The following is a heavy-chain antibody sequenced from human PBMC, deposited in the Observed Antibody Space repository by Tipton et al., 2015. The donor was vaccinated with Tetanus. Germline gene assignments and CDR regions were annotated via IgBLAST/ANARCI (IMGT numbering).Heavy chain of an antibody. CDR2: TYYRSKWYN. CDR1: GDSVSSNSAA. V-gene: IGHV6-1*01. CDR3: PRALVVVVAATPWYYFVY. Sequence: GLVKPSQTLSLTCAISGDSVSSNSAAWNWIMQSPSRGLEWLGRTYYRSKWYNDYAVSVKSRITINPDTSKNQFSLQLNSVTPEDPAVYYCPRALVVVVAATPWYYFVYWGQGTLVTVSS. D-gene: IGHD2-15*01. J-gene: IGHJ4*02.